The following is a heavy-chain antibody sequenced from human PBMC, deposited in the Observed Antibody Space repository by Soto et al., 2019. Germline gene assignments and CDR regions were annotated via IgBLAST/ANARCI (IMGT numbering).Heavy chain of an antibody. CDR3: ARAFFYQGSDSRGYSFDAFDF. V-gene: IGHV1-18*01. J-gene: IGHJ3*01. CDR2: ISAHTGSS. Sequence: QVQLVQSGAEVKKPGASVKVSCKASGYTFTSSGMSWVRQAPGQGLEWMGWISAHTGSSEYAQRLQGIVTMTTARSTSTAYMELRSLRSDDTAVYYCARAFFYQGSDSRGYSFDAFDFWGPGTLVTVSS. D-gene: IGHD3-22*01. CDR1: GYTFTSSG.